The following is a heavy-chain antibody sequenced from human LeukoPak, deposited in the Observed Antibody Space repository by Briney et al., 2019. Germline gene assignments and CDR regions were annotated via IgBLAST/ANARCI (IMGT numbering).Heavy chain of an antibody. D-gene: IGHD2-21*02. J-gene: IGHJ3*02. Sequence: GGSLRLSCAASGITFSRYAMHWVRQAPGKGLEWVAVMSSDGTNKYYADSVKGRFTISRDNSKNTLYLQMNSLKPDDTAVYFCARDPGRDCYCGGFDIWGQGAKITVSS. V-gene: IGHV3-30-3*01. CDR2: MSSDGTNK. CDR3: ARDPGRDCYCGGFDI. CDR1: GITFSRYA.